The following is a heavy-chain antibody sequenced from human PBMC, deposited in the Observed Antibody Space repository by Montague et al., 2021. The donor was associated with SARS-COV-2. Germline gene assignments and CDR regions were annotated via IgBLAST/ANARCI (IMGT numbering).Heavy chain of an antibody. J-gene: IGHJ5*02. CDR1: GGSISSYY. D-gene: IGHD2-15*01. V-gene: IGHV4-39*01. CDR2: IYYSGST. Sequence: SETLSLTCTVSGGSISSYYWGWIRQPPGKGLEWIGGIYYSGSTYYNPSLKSRVTISVDTSKNQFSLKLSSVTAADTAVYYCARQEPIVVVVAAARGWFDPWGQGTLVTVSS. CDR3: ARQEPIVVVVAAARGWFDP.